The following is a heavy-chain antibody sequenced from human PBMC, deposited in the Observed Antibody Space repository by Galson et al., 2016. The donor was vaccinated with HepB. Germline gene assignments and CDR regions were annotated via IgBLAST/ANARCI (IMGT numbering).Heavy chain of an antibody. V-gene: IGHV3-30-3*01. Sequence: SLRLSCAASGFTFSSYDMHWVRQAPGKGLEWVAFISYDGSDKYYADSVKGRFTISRDNSKNTLYLQMNSLRAEDTAVYYCARESNTYDSHSGGYRYWGQGTLVTVSS. CDR3: ARESNTYDSHSGGYRY. D-gene: IGHD3-22*01. J-gene: IGHJ4*02. CDR2: ISYDGSDK. CDR1: GFTFSSYD.